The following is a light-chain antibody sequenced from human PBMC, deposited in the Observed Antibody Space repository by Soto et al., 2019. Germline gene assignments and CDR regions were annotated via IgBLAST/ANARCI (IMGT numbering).Light chain of an antibody. J-gene: IGKJ1*01. CDR1: QSVSSSY. CDR2: GAS. V-gene: IGKV3-20*01. CDR3: HQYGSSAWT. Sequence: EIVLTQSPGTLSLSPGEIANLSFRASQSVSSSYLAWYQQKPGQAPRLLIYGASSRATGIPDRFSGSGSGTDFTLIITRLEPEDFAVFYCHQYGSSAWTFGQGTKVDIK.